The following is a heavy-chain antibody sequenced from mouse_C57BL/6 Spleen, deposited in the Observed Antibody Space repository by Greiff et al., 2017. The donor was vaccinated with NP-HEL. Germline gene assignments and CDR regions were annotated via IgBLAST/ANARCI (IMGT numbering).Heavy chain of an antibody. CDR1: GYTFTDYE. V-gene: IGHV1-15*01. J-gene: IGHJ2*01. D-gene: IGHD1-1*01. Sequence: LVESGAELVRPGASVTLSCKASGYTFTDYEMHWVKQTPVHGLEWIGAIDPKTGGPAYNQKFKGKAILTADKSSSTAYMELRSLTSEDSAVYYCTRVLSSDYWGQGTTLTVSS. CDR2: IDPKTGGP. CDR3: TRVLSSDY.